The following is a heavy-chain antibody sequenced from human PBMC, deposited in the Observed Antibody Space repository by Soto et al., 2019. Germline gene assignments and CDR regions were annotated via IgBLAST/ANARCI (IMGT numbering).Heavy chain of an antibody. Sequence: GGSLRLSCAASGFTFSSYSMNWVRQAPGKGLEWVSSISSSSSYIYYADSVKGRFTISRDNAKNSLYLQMNSLRAEDTAVYYCAVLEWLLLDYFDYWGQGTLVTVSS. CDR2: ISSSSSYI. D-gene: IGHD3-3*01. V-gene: IGHV3-21*01. CDR1: GFTFSSYS. CDR3: AVLEWLLLDYFDY. J-gene: IGHJ4*02.